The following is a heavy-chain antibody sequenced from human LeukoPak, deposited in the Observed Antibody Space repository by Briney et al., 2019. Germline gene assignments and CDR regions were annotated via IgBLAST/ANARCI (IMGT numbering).Heavy chain of an antibody. CDR1: GGSFSGYY. V-gene: IGHV4-34*01. J-gene: IGHJ4*02. CDR2: INHSGST. Sequence: PSETLSLTCAVYGGSFSGYYWSWIRQPPGKGLEWIGEINHSGSTNYNPSLKSRVTISVDTSKNQFSLKLSSVTAADTAVYYCARGRASGSYFNDWGQGTLVTVSS. CDR3: ARGRASGSYFND. D-gene: IGHD3-10*01.